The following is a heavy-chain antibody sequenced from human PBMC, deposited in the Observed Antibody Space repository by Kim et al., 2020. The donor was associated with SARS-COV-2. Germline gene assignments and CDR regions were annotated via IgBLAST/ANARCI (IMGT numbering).Heavy chain of an antibody. V-gene: IGHV4-59*01. Sequence: YNPSLQRRLTISVDTSKNQFSLKLKSVTAADTAVYFCARERRGGTGFFDSWGQGALVTVSS. D-gene: IGHD3-16*01. J-gene: IGHJ4*02. CDR3: ARERRGGTGFFDS.